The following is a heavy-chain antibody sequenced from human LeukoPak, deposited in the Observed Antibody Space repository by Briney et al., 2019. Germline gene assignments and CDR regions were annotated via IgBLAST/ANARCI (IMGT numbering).Heavy chain of an antibody. CDR2: ISAYNGNT. J-gene: IGHJ3*02. D-gene: IGHD3-3*01. Sequence: ASVKVSCKASGYTFTSYGISWVRQAPGQGLEWMGWISAYNGNTNYAQKLQGRVTMTTDTSTSTAYMELRSLRSDDTAVYYCARGSRTTIFGVVYDAFDIWGQGTMVTVSS. CDR3: ARGSRTTIFGVVYDAFDI. CDR1: GYTFTSYG. V-gene: IGHV1-18*01.